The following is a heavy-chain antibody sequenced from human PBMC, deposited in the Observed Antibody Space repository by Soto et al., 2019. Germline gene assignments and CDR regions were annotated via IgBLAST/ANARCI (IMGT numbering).Heavy chain of an antibody. J-gene: IGHJ5*02. CDR2: IYWDDDK. Sequence: QITLKESGPTLVKPTQPLTLTCTFSGFSLSTSGVAVGWIRQPPGKALEWLALIYWDDDKRYSPSLKSRLTITKDTSKNQVVLTMTNMYPVDTATYYCAHRRGYYGSGSYSGMFWFDPWGQGTLVTVSS. CDR3: AHRRGYYGSGSYSGMFWFDP. CDR1: GFSLSTSGVA. V-gene: IGHV2-5*02. D-gene: IGHD3-10*01.